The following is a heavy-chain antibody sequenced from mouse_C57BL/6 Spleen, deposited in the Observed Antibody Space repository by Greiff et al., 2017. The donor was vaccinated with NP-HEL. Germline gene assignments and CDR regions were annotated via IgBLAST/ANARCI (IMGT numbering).Heavy chain of an antibody. CDR3: ARDSSEGPLAWFAY. V-gene: IGHV1-69*01. CDR2: IDPSDSYT. J-gene: IGHJ3*01. CDR1: GYTFTSYW. Sequence: VQLQQPGAELVMPGASVKLSCKASGYTFTSYWMHWVKQRPGQGLEWIGEIDPSDSYTNYNQKFKGKSTLTVDKSSSTAYMQLSSLTSEDSAVYYCARDSSEGPLAWFAYWGQGTLVTVSA. D-gene: IGHD3-2*02.